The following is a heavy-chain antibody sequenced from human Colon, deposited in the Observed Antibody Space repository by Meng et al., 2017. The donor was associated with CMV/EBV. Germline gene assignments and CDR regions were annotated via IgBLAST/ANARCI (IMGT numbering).Heavy chain of an antibody. J-gene: IGHJ3*02. D-gene: IGHD4-23*01. CDR1: GYTFTGHY. CDR3: ASGHDYGANSFGFDT. Sequence: ASVKVSCKASGYTFTGHYIHWVRQAPGQGLEWMGWINPTSGVTNYAQKFQGRVTLTRDTSISTAYMELSSVRSDDTAVYYCASGHDYGANSFGFDTWGQGTMVTVSS. CDR2: INPTSGVT. V-gene: IGHV1-2*02.